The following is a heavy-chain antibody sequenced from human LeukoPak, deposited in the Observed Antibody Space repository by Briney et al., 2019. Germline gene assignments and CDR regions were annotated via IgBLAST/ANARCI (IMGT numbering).Heavy chain of an antibody. CDR1: GFTFSSYA. CDR2: ICSSGGCT. Sequence: GGSLRLSCAASGFTFSSYAMSWVRQAPGTGLEWVSAICSSGGCTFYADSVKGRFTISRDNSKNTLFLQMNSLRAEDTAVYYCARIGSSSYIDYWGQGTLVTVSS. J-gene: IGHJ4*02. V-gene: IGHV3-23*01. D-gene: IGHD1-26*01. CDR3: ARIGSSSYIDY.